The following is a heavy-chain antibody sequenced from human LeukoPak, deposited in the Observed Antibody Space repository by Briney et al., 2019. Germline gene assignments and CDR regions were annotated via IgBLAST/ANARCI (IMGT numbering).Heavy chain of an antibody. J-gene: IGHJ4*02. CDR2: ISGSGGST. D-gene: IGHD3-22*01. CDR3: AKARADGSGYSD. CDR1: GFTFNSYA. Sequence: GGSLRLSCAASGFTFNSYAMSWVRQAPGKGLEWVSGISGSGGSTYYADSVKGRFTISRDNSRNTLYLQMNRLRAEDTAVYYCAKARADGSGYSDWGQGTLVTVSS. V-gene: IGHV3-23*01.